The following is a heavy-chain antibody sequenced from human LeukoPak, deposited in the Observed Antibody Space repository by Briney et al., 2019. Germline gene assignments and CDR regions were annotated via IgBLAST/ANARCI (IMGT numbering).Heavy chain of an antibody. CDR1: GGSISSGSYY. J-gene: IGHJ4*02. Sequence: SQTLSLTCTVSGGSISSGSYYWSWIRQPAGKGLEWIGRIYTSGSTNYNPSLKSRVTISVDTSKNQFSLKLSSVTAADTAVYYCARTGRYSYAYRGYDYWGQGTLVTVSS. D-gene: IGHD5-18*01. CDR2: IYTSGST. CDR3: ARTGRYSYAYRGYDY. V-gene: IGHV4-61*02.